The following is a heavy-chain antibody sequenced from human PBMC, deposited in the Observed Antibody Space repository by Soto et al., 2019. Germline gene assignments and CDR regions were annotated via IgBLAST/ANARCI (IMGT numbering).Heavy chain of an antibody. CDR3: ARGPYYDFWSGRGHFDY. V-gene: IGHV1-69*06. D-gene: IGHD3-3*01. Sequence: QVQLVQSGAEVKKPGSSVKVSYKASGGTFSSYAISWVRQAPGQGLEWMGGIIPIFGTANYAQKFQGRVTITADKSTSTAYMELSSLRSEDTAVYYCARGPYYDFWSGRGHFDYWGQGTLVTVSS. CDR1: GGTFSSYA. CDR2: IIPIFGTA. J-gene: IGHJ4*02.